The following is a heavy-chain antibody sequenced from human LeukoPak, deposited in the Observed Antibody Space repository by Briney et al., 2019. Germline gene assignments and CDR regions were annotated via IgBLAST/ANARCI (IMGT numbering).Heavy chain of an antibody. D-gene: IGHD3-22*01. CDR3: ARGNLLNYYDSSGYYSRWGYFQH. V-gene: IGHV4-34*01. CDR2: INHGGST. J-gene: IGHJ1*01. Sequence: SETLSLTCAVYGGSLSAYYWTWIRQPPGKGLEWIGEINHGGSTNYNPSLKSRVTISVDTSKNQFSLKLSSVTAADTAVYYCARGNLLNYYDSSGYYSRWGYFQHWGQGTLVTVSS. CDR1: GGSLSAYY.